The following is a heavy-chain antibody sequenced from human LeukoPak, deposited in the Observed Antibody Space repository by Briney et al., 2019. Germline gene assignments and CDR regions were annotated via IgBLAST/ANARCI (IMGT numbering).Heavy chain of an antibody. J-gene: IGHJ5*02. CDR3: ARQSYRGSYLLYWFDP. D-gene: IGHD1-26*01. CDR1: GYTFTGYY. V-gene: IGHV1-2*02. Sequence: ASVKVSCKASGYTFTGYYIHWVRQAPGQGLELMGWINPNSGGTNYAQKFQGRVTMTRDTSISTDYMELGRLRSDDTAVYYCARQSYRGSYLLYWFDPWGKGTLVTV. CDR2: INPNSGGT.